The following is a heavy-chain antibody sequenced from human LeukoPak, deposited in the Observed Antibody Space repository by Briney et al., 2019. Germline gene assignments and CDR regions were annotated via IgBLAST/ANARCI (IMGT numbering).Heavy chain of an antibody. CDR1: GGSISSSNW. V-gene: IGHV4-4*02. CDR2: IYHSGST. J-gene: IGHJ4*02. D-gene: IGHD2-15*01. Sequence: SETLSLTCAVSGGSISSSNWWSWVRQPPGKGLEWIGEIYHSGSTNYNPSLKSRVTISVDKSKNQFSLKLSSVTAADTAVYYCARASENCSGGSCYPCFDYWGQGTLVTVSS. CDR3: ARASENCSGGSCYPCFDY.